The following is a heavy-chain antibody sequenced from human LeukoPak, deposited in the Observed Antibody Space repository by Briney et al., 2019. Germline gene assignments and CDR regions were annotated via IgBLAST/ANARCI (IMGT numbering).Heavy chain of an antibody. CDR2: IYYTGNT. CDR3: ARDDIAVATCFDY. V-gene: IGHV4-39*02. D-gene: IGHD6-19*01. J-gene: IGHJ4*02. Sequence: SETLSLTCTVSGVSISSSYSYWGWIRQPPGMGLEWIGSIYYTGNTYYNASLKSQVSISIDTSKNQFSLKLTSVTAADTAVYYCARDDIAVATCFDYWGQGTLVTVSS. CDR1: GVSISSSYSY.